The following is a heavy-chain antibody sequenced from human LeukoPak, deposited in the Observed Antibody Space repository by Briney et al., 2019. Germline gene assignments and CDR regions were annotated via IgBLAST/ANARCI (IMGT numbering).Heavy chain of an antibody. CDR3: ARRRYYDVSTGYAGWFDP. CDR2: TNPHSGNT. Sequence: ASVKVSCKASEYTFTSYDINWVRQATGQGLEWMGWTNPHSGNTGYAQKFQGRVSMTRNTSTTTACMELTSLRSDDTAVYYCARRRYYDVSTGYAGWFDPWGQGTPVTVSS. CDR1: EYTFTSYD. D-gene: IGHD3-9*01. J-gene: IGHJ5*02. V-gene: IGHV1-8*01.